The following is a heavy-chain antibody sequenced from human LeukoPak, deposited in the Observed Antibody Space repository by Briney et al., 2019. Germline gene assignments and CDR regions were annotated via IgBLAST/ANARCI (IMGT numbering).Heavy chain of an antibody. Sequence: SQPLTLPCTVSGGSISSGGYYWSWIRQPPGKGLGWFGYIYHSGNTYYDPSLKGRFTRSVDRSKNQFSLKLSSVTAEDTAVYYCANVLGTQLPRGYYFDYWGQGTLVTVSS. CDR2: IYHSGNT. CDR1: GGSISSGGYY. J-gene: IGHJ4*02. CDR3: ANVLGTQLPRGYYFDY. D-gene: IGHD2-2*01. V-gene: IGHV4-30-2*01.